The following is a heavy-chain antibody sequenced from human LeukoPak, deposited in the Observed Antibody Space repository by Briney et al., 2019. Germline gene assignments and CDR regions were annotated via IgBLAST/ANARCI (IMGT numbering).Heavy chain of an antibody. D-gene: IGHD6-13*01. J-gene: IGHJ4*02. CDR3: ARDREGSWSTDY. Sequence: ASVTVSCKASGYTFTNYNMHWVRQAPGQGLEWMGIIYPSGGGTSCAQQFQGRVTMTRDTSTSTVFMELSSLRSEDTAVYYCARDREGSWSTDYWGQGTLVTVSS. V-gene: IGHV1-46*01. CDR1: GYTFTNYN. CDR2: IYPSGGGT.